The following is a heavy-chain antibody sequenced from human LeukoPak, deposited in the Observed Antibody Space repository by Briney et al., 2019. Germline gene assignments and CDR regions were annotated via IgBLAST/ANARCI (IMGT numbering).Heavy chain of an antibody. CDR1: GFTFSSDS. J-gene: IGHJ4*02. Sequence: AGGSLRLSCAASGFTFSSDSMNWVRQAPGEGPEWVSSISSSSSYIYYANSVKGRFTISRDNAKNLLYLQMNSLRAEDTAVYYCAREQAAAGRAYFDYWGQGTLVTVSS. D-gene: IGHD6-13*01. CDR2: ISSSSSYI. V-gene: IGHV3-21*01. CDR3: AREQAAAGRAYFDY.